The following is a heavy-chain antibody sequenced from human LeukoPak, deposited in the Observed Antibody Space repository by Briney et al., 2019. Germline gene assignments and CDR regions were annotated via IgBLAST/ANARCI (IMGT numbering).Heavy chain of an antibody. Sequence: GGSLRLSCAASGFXFSTSIMHWVRQAPGKGLEWVAVISYDGNNKYYADSVKGRFTISRDNSKSTLYVQMNSLRAEDTAVYYCAKEVIAAGGNFEYWGQGSLVTVSS. CDR3: AKEVIAAGGNFEY. CDR1: GFXFSTSI. CDR2: ISYDGNNK. D-gene: IGHD6-13*01. V-gene: IGHV3-30*18. J-gene: IGHJ4*02.